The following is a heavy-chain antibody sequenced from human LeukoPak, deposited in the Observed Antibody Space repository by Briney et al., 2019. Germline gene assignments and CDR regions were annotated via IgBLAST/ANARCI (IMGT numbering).Heavy chain of an antibody. CDR3: ARVFVGLSDGYPYNWFDP. CDR2: IYYSGST. V-gene: IGHV4-59*12. CDR1: GGSINSYY. J-gene: IGHJ5*02. D-gene: IGHD3-22*01. Sequence: ETLSLTCTVSGGSINSYYWSWIRQPPGKGLEWIGYIYYSGSTNYNPSLKSRVTISVDTSKNQFSLKLSSVTAADTALYYCARVFVGLSDGYPYNWFDPWGQGTLVTVSS.